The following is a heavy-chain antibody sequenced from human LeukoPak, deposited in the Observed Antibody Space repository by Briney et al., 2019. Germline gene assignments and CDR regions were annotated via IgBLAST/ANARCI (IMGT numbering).Heavy chain of an antibody. J-gene: IGHJ3*02. CDR2: ISGSGDST. V-gene: IGHV3-23*01. D-gene: IGHD3-10*01. Sequence: PGGSLRLSCAASGLTFSSYGMNWVRQAPGKGLEWVSGISGSGDSTYHADSVRGRFTVSRDNSKNTLYLQMKSLSAEDTAVYYCAKVTGSGSYLADAFDIWGHGTVVTV. CDR1: GLTFSSYG. CDR3: AKVTGSGSYLADAFDI.